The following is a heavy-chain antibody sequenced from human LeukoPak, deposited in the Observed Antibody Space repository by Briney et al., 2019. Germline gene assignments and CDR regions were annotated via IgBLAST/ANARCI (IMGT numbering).Heavy chain of an antibody. CDR3: ARDYYGSGSYGISDY. CDR1: GYTFTSYG. D-gene: IGHD3-10*01. CDR2: ISAYNGNT. J-gene: IGHJ4*02. Sequence: ASVKVSCKASGYTFTSYGISWVRPAPGQGLEWMGWISAYNGNTNYAQKLQGRVTMATDTSTSTAYMELRSLRSDDTTVYYCARDYYGSGSYGISDYWGQGTLVTVSS. V-gene: IGHV1-18*01.